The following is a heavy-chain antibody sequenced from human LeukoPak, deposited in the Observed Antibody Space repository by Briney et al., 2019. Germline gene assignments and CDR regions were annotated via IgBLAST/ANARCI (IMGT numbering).Heavy chain of an antibody. Sequence: SVKVSCKAYGGTFSSYAISWVRQDPGQGLEWMGTIIPILGIANYAQKFQGRVTITADKSTSTAYMELSSLRSDGTAVYYCARHYYDSSGYLYWFDPWGQGTLVTVSS. CDR3: ARHYYDSSGYLYWFDP. CDR2: IIPILGIA. D-gene: IGHD3-22*01. J-gene: IGHJ5*02. CDR1: GGTFSSYA. V-gene: IGHV1-69*04.